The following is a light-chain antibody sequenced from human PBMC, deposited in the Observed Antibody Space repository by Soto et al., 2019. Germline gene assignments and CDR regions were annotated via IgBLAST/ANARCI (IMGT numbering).Light chain of an antibody. CDR3: HHYGSS. V-gene: IGKV1-39*01. J-gene: IGKJ4*01. Sequence: DIQMTQSPSSLSASVGDRVTITCRASQSVRSHLNWFQQKPGKAPDLLIYGASTLQFGVPSRFSGSGSGTDFILTISNLQPEDFAFYYCHHYGSSFGGGTKVEIK. CDR2: GAS. CDR1: QSVRSH.